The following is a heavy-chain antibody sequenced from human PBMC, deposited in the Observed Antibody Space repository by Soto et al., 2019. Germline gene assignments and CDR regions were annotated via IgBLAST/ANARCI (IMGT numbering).Heavy chain of an antibody. CDR3: ARRIGLTGTEFDP. Sequence: SETLSLTCTVSGGSISSSSYYWGWIRQPPGKGLEWIGSIYYSGSTYYNPSLKSRVTISVDTSKNQFSLKLSSVTAADTAVYYCARRIGLTGTEFDPWGQGTLVTVSS. J-gene: IGHJ5*02. V-gene: IGHV4-39*01. CDR1: GGSISSSSYY. CDR2: IYYSGST. D-gene: IGHD3-9*01.